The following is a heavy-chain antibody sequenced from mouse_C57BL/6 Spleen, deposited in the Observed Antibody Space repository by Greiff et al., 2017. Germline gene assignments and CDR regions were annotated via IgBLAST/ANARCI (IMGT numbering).Heavy chain of an antibody. D-gene: IGHD4-1*02. V-gene: IGHV5-4*01. CDR3: ARDWGATGKGAWFAY. CDR1: GFTFSSYA. Sequence: EVQVVESGGGLVKPGGSLKLSCAASGFTFSSYAMSWVRQTPEKRLEWVATISDGGSYTYYPDNVKGRFIISRDNAKNNLYLQMSHLKSEDTAMYYCARDWGATGKGAWFAYWGQGTLVTVSA. CDR2: ISDGGSYT. J-gene: IGHJ3*01.